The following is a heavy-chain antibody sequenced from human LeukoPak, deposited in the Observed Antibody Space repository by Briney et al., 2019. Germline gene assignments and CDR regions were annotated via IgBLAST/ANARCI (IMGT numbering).Heavy chain of an antibody. CDR1: GFTFSSYA. Sequence: GRSLRLSCAASGFTFSSYAMNWVRQAPGKGLEWVAVISYDGGNKYYADSVKGRVTISRENSQNTLSLQMNSLRAEDTAACYCARGVESRYCSSTSCYNFYYYMDVCGKGTTVTVSS. CDR3: ARGVESRYCSSTSCYNFYYYMDV. V-gene: IGHV3-30*01. J-gene: IGHJ6*03. CDR2: ISYDGGNK. D-gene: IGHD2-2*02.